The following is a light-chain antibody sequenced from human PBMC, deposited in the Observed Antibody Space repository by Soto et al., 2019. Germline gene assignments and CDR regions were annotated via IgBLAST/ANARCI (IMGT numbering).Light chain of an antibody. V-gene: IGKV3-20*01. CDR2: GAS. CDR3: QKYGSSPWT. Sequence: EIVLTQSPGTLSFSPGESATLSCRASQSVSISYLAWYQQKPGQAPRLLIYGASSRATGIPDRFSGSGSGTDFTLTISRLEPEDFAVYYCQKYGSSPWTFGQGTKVDIK. J-gene: IGKJ1*01. CDR1: QSVSISY.